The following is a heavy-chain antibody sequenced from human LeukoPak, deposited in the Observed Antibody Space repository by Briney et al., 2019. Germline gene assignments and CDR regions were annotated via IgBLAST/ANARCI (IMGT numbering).Heavy chain of an antibody. V-gene: IGHV3-33*01. D-gene: IGHD1-14*01. CDR2: IWYDGSNK. J-gene: IGHJ6*03. Sequence: GGSLRLSCAAAGFSFSNYGMHLVRQAPSKGLEWVAVIWYDGSNKYYADSVQGLFTISRETSKTTLYLQMNSLRAEDTAVYYCARDRNHRYYYYYYMDVWGKGTTVTVSS. CDR3: ARDRNHRYYYYYYMDV. CDR1: GFSFSNYG.